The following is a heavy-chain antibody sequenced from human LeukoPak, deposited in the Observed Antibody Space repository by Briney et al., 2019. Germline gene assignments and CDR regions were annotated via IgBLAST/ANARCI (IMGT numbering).Heavy chain of an antibody. Sequence: GGSLRLSCGASGFXFSSYNMDRVGRPPRRGVEWVSYIYSSSRYIFLADSVKGRFTISRDNAKSSVFLQMNSLRAEDTAVYYCARVGGHCTSTSCPPPDYWGQGTLVTVSS. CDR3: ARVGGHCTSTSCPPPDY. V-gene: IGHV3-21*05. CDR2: IYSSSRYI. D-gene: IGHD2-2*01. CDR1: GFXFSSYN. J-gene: IGHJ4*02.